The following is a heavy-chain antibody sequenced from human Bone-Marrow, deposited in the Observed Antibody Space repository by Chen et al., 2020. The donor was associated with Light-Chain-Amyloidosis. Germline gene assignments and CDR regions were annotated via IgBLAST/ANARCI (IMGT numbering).Heavy chain of an antibody. V-gene: IGHV4-39*01. Sequence: QLQLQESGPGLVKPSETLSLTCIVSGGSIGTTSYYWGWIRQPPGKGLEWIGHGYYYGSGFYNPSLKSRVTISVDPSKNQFSLRLTSVTAADTAIYYCARRQITVAKLYRDNWFDPWGQGTLVTVSS. J-gene: IGHJ5*02. D-gene: IGHD5-12*01. CDR2: GYYYGSG. CDR1: GGSIGTTSYY. CDR3: ARRQITVAKLYRDNWFDP.